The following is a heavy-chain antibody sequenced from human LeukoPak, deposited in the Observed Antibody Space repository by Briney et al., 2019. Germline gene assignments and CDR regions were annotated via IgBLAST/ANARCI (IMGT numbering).Heavy chain of an antibody. CDR2: IYYSGST. D-gene: IGHD2-15*01. V-gene: IGHV4-39*01. Sequence: SETLSLTCTVSGGSISSSSYYWGWIRQPPGKGLEWIGSIYYSGSTYYNPSLKSRVTISVDTSKNQFSLKLSSVTAADTAVYYFARHVAGLFDYWGQGTLVTVSS. J-gene: IGHJ4*02. CDR3: ARHVAGLFDY. CDR1: GGSISSSSYY.